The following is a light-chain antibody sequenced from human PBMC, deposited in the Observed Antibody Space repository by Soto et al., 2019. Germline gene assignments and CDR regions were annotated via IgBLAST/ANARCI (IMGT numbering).Light chain of an antibody. CDR1: SSDVGDYNY. V-gene: IGLV2-8*01. Sequence: QSVLTQPPSASGTPGQSVTIPCTGTSSDVGDYNYVSWYQQHPGKAPKLMIYEVSRRPSGVPDRFSGSKFGNTASLTVSGLQADDEADYYCSSYAGSDVFVFGTGTKVTV. CDR3: SSYAGSDVFV. CDR2: EVS. J-gene: IGLJ1*01.